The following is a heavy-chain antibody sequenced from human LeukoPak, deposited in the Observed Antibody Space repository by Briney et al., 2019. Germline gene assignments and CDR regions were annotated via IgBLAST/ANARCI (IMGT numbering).Heavy chain of an antibody. Sequence: ASVKVSRKASGYTFTSYYMHWVRQAPGQGLEWMGIINPSGGSTSYAQKFQGRVTMTRDTSTSTVYMELSSLRSEDTAVYYCARDPPNCSGGSCYSGVGFDYWGQGTLVTVSS. D-gene: IGHD2-15*01. CDR2: INPSGGST. CDR1: GYTFTSYY. J-gene: IGHJ4*02. V-gene: IGHV1-46*01. CDR3: ARDPPNCSGGSCYSGVGFDY.